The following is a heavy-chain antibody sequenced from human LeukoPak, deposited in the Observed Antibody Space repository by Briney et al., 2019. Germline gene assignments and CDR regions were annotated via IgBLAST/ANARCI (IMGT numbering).Heavy chain of an antibody. V-gene: IGHV4-39*07. CDR1: GGSISSSSYY. Sequence: SETLSLTCTVSGGSISSSSYYWGWIRQPPGKGLEWIGSIYHSGSTYYNPSLKSRVTMSVDTSKNQFFLKLSSVTAADTAVYYCARLSTVTTSFDYWGQGTLVTVSS. CDR2: IYHSGST. J-gene: IGHJ4*02. CDR3: ARLSTVTTSFDY. D-gene: IGHD4-17*01.